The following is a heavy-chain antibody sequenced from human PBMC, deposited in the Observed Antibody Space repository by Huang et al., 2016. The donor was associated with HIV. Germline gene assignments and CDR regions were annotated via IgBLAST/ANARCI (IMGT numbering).Heavy chain of an antibody. D-gene: IGHD6-19*01. CDR1: GGSISGSRYY. CDR3: ARGQSGPSQWLASLGNYYYYMDV. J-gene: IGHJ6*03. Sequence: QLQLQESGPGPVKPSATLSLTCSVSGGSISGSRYYWGWIRQPPGKGLEWIGIIYYRGHSHYSPSLKRRGTISVDTSKTQFSLKLSSVTAADTAVYYCARGQSGPSQWLASLGNYYYYMDVWGKGTTVTVSS. CDR2: IYYRGHS. V-gene: IGHV4-39*01.